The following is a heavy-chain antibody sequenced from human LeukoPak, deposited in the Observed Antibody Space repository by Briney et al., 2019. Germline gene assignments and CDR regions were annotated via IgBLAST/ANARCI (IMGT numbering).Heavy chain of an antibody. D-gene: IGHD6-19*01. CDR2: MHYSGNS. CDR1: GGSISDYY. V-gene: IGHV4-59*08. Sequence: SETLSLTCAVSGGSISDYYWSWIRQPPGKGLEWIGFMHYSGNSNYNPSLKGRVTISLDTSENQFSLKVSPVTAADTAVYYCARQYYSSGYYIFDYWGQGTLVTVSS. CDR3: ARQYYSSGYYIFDY. J-gene: IGHJ4*02.